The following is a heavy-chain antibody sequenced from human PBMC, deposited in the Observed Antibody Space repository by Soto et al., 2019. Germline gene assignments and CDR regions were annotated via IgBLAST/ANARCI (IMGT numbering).Heavy chain of an antibody. V-gene: IGHV4-34*01. CDR3: ARAPRGQWRGHIDY. CDR1: GGSFSGYY. J-gene: IGHJ4*02. Sequence: PSETLSLTCAVYGGSFSGYYWSWIRQPPGKGLEWIGEINHSGSTNYNPSLKSRVTISVDTSKNQFSLKLSSVTAADTAVYYCARAPRGQWRGHIDYWGQGTLVTVSS. CDR2: INHSGST. D-gene: IGHD6-19*01.